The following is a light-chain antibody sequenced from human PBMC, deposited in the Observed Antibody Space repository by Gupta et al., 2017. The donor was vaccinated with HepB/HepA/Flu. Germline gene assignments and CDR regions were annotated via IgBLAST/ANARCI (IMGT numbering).Light chain of an antibody. CDR2: DDS. J-gene: IGLJ1*01. Sequence: SYVLTQPPSVSVAPGKSARNSCGGNNIGTTSVHWYQQKPGQAPVLVVYDDSDRPSGIPERFSGSNSGNTATLTISRVEAGDEADYYCQVWDSSSDHYVFGSGTKVTVL. V-gene: IGLV3-21*03. CDR3: QVWDSSSDHYV. CDR1: NIGTTS.